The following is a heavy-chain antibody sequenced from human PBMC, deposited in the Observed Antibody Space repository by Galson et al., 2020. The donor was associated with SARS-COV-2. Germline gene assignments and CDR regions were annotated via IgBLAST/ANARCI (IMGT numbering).Heavy chain of an antibody. V-gene: IGHV3-48*03. D-gene: IGHD1-1*01. CDR3: ARDLAGNWNAR. CDR2: ISNSGDTR. J-gene: IGHJ4*02. CDR1: GFTFSSFE. Sequence: GGSLRLSCEASGFTFSSFEMNWVRQAPGKGLEWISYISNSGDTRYYADSVEGRFTISRDNAKSSLYLQMNSLRAEDTAVYYCARDLAGNWNARWGQGTLVTVSS.